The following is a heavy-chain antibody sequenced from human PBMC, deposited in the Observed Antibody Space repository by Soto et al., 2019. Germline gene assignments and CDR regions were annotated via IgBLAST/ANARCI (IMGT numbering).Heavy chain of an antibody. J-gene: IGHJ4*02. CDR2: IYPSDSDT. V-gene: IGHV5-51*01. CDR3: ARGGVSTSTFDY. CDR1: GYNFAGYW. D-gene: IGHD3-3*01. Sequence: LKISCKGSGYNFAGYWIAWVRQMPGKGLELMGIIYPSDSDTRYRPSFQGQVTISADKSISSAYLQWSSLRASDTAMYYCARGGVSTSTFDYWGQGTPVTVYS.